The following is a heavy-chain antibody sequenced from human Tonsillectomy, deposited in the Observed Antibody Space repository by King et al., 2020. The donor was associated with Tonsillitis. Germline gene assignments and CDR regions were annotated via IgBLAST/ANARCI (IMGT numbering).Heavy chain of an antibody. J-gene: IGHJ4*02. Sequence: VQLVESGGGVVQTGRSLRLSCAASGFTFSTYGMHWVRQAPGKGLEWVAVISYDGSKKYYGDTAKGRFTISRDNSKNTLSLQMNSLRGEDTAVYYCAKRVCSEGGDCYPHFSGQGTLVTVSS. D-gene: IGHD2-21*01. V-gene: IGHV3-30*18. CDR3: AKRVCSEGGDCYPHF. CDR2: ISYDGSKK. CDR1: GFTFSTYG.